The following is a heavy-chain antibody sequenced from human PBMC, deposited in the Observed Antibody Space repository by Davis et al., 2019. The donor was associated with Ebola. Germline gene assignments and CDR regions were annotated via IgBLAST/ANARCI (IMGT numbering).Heavy chain of an antibody. CDR1: GFTFSDYY. Sequence: PGGSLRLSCAASGFTFSDYYMSWIRQAPGKGLEWVSYISSSSSYTNYADSVKGRFTISRDNAKNSLYLQMNSLRAEDTAVYYCARPLGYCSSTSCSAFGYWGQGTLVTVSS. CDR3: ARPLGYCSSTSCSAFGY. J-gene: IGHJ4*02. CDR2: ISSSSSYT. D-gene: IGHD2-2*01. V-gene: IGHV3-11*06.